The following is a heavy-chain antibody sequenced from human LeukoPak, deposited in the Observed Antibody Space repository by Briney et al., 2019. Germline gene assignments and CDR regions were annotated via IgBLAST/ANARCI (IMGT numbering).Heavy chain of an antibody. CDR3: ARSSGIVVVPAAILN. Sequence: GASVKVSCKASGGTFSSYAISWVRQAPGQGLEWMGGIIPIFGTANYAQKFQGRVTITTDESTSTAYMELSSLRSEDTAVYYCARSSGIVVVPAAILNWGQGTLVTVSS. J-gene: IGHJ4*02. CDR2: IIPIFGTA. D-gene: IGHD2-2*02. CDR1: GGTFSSYA. V-gene: IGHV1-69*05.